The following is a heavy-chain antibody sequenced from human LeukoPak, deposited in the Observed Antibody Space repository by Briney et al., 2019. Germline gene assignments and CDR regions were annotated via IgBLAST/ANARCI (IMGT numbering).Heavy chain of an antibody. D-gene: IGHD6-19*01. CDR1: GYTFSSYA. CDR3: ARDRVFGSGLPAYYYGMDV. V-gene: IGHV1-3*01. Sequence: ASVTVSCKASGYTFSSYAMHWVRQAPGQRLEWMGWINAGNGATKSSQKFQDRVTITRDTSASTAYMELSSLRSEDTAVYYCARDRVFGSGLPAYYYGMDVWGQGTTVTVSS. CDR2: INAGNGAT. J-gene: IGHJ6*02.